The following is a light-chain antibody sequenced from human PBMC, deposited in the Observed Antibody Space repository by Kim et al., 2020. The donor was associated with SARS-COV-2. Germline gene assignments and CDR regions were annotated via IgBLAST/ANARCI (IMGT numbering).Light chain of an antibody. CDR3: PQSYSTPYT. J-gene: IGKJ2*01. CDR2: AAS. Sequence: DIQMTQSPSSLSASVGDRVTITCRASQSISSYLNWYQQKPGKAPKLLIYAASSLKSGVPSRFSGSGSGTDFTLTISSLQPEDFATYYCPQSYSTPYTSGQGTRLEI. V-gene: IGKV1-39*01. CDR1: QSISSY.